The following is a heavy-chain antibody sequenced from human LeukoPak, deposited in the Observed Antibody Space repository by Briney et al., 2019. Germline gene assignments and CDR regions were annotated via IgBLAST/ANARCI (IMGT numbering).Heavy chain of an antibody. CDR3: ARGRVVRYCSGGNCYIGGDY. CDR2: ISAYNGNT. V-gene: IGHV1-18*01. CDR1: GYTFTSYG. Sequence: ASVKVPCKASGYTFTSYGISWVRQAPGQGLEWMGWISAYNGNTNYAQKLQGRVTMTTDTSTSTAYMELRSLRSDDTAVYYCARGRVVRYCSGGNCYIGGDYWGQGTLVTVSS. D-gene: IGHD2-15*01. J-gene: IGHJ4*02.